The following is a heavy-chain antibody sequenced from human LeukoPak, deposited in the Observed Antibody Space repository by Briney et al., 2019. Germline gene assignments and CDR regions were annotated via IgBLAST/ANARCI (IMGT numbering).Heavy chain of an antibody. D-gene: IGHD6-19*01. V-gene: IGHV3-49*04. J-gene: IGHJ4*02. CDR2: IRSKAYGGTT. Sequence: GGSLRLSCTTSGFTFGDYAMSWVRQAPGKGLEWVGFIRSKAYGGTTEYAASVKGRFTISRDDSKSIAYLQMNSLKTEDTGVYYCARAVAGIDYWGQGTLVTVSS. CDR1: GFTFGDYA. CDR3: ARAVAGIDY.